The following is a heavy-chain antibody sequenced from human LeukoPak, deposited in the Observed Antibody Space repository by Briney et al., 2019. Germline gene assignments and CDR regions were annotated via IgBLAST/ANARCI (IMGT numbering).Heavy chain of an antibody. CDR3: ARGTSGYHDY. Sequence: ASVKVSCKVSGYALTELSMNWVRQAPGKGLEWMGGFDPEVGKTIYAQKFQGRVTMTEDTSTDTAYMELSSLRSEDTAVYYCARGTSGYHDYWGQGTLVTVSS. CDR1: GYALTELS. CDR2: FDPEVGKT. V-gene: IGHV1-24*01. D-gene: IGHD3-22*01. J-gene: IGHJ4*02.